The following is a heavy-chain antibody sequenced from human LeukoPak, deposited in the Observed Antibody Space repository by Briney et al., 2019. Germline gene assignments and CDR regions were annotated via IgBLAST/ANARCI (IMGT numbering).Heavy chain of an antibody. V-gene: IGHV3-23*01. J-gene: IGHJ4*02. CDR1: GFTFSSYA. Sequence: GGSLRLSCAASGFTFSSYAMSWVRRAPGKGLEWVSAISGSGGSTYYADSVKGRFTISRDNSKNTLYLQMNSLRAEDTAVYYCAKDQYYDSSTYWGQGTLVTVSS. CDR2: ISGSGGST. D-gene: IGHD3-22*01. CDR3: AKDQYYDSSTY.